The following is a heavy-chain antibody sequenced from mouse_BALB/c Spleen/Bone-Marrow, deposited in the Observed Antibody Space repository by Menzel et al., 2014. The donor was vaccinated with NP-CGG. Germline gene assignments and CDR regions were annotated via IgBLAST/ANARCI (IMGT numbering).Heavy chain of an antibody. CDR3: ARSIEYRPLTY. CDR1: GYSFTGYN. Sequence: EVQLQQSGPELEKPGASVKISCKASGYSFTGYNMNWAKQTNGKSLEWIGNIDPYYGGISYNQKFKDKATLTVDKSSSTAYMQLKSLTSEDSAVYYCARSIEYRPLTYWGQGALVTVSA. J-gene: IGHJ3*01. V-gene: IGHV1-39*01. D-gene: IGHD2-14*01. CDR2: IDPYYGGI.